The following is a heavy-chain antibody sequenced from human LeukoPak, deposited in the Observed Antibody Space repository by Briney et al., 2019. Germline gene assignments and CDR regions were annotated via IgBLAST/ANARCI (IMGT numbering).Heavy chain of an antibody. CDR3: ARTYYDYVWGSFHFDY. CDR2: IFHSGST. Sequence: PSGTLSLTCAVSSGSIFSSNWWSWVRQPPGKGLEWIGQIFHSGSTSYSPSLKSRVTISVDKSKNQFSLKLTSVTAADTAVYYCARTYYDYVWGSFHFDYWGQGTLVTVSS. J-gene: IGHJ4*02. V-gene: IGHV4-4*02. CDR1: SGSIFSSNW. D-gene: IGHD3-16*01.